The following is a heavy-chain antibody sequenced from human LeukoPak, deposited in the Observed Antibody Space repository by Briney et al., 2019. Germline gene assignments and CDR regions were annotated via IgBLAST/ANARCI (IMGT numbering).Heavy chain of an antibody. Sequence: GGSLRLSCAASGFTFSTYAMHWVGQTQGKGLEWVTVVSFDGTSKYYADSVKVRITISTDNSKITLYLQMNNVRTEYTSVYSCARGGAWLRLDAFDLWGQGTVVTVSS. J-gene: IGHJ3*01. CDR2: VSFDGTSK. CDR1: GFTFSTYA. V-gene: IGHV3-30-3*01. CDR3: ARGGAWLRLDAFDL. D-gene: IGHD5-12*01.